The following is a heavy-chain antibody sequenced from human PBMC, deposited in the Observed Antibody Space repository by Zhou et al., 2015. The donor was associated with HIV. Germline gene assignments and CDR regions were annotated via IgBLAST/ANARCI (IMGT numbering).Heavy chain of an antibody. CDR2: IVPMVDKP. CDR1: GKPFSPFG. J-gene: IGHJ6*02. D-gene: IGHD1-1*01. Sequence: QIHLVQSGAEVKKPGSSLKVSCKASGKPFSPFGINWVRQAPGQGLEWLGGIVPMVDKPTYAQKIQGRVTISADESSNTAYLEMNNLRFEDTATYFCAGQLRYCTTVNCSPYAMDIWGQGTTVTVSS. V-gene: IGHV1-69*12. CDR3: AGQLRYCTTVNCSPYAMDI.